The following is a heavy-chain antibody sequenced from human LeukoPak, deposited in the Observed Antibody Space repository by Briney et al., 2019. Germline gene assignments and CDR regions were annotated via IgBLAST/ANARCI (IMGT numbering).Heavy chain of an antibody. Sequence: PSETLSLTCAVYGGSFSGYYWSWIRQPPGKGLEWIGEINHSGSTNYNPSLKSRVTISVDTSKNQFSLKLSSVTAADTAVYYCAGSDTTGYTPRESDYWYFDLWGRGTLVTVSS. J-gene: IGHJ2*01. CDR2: INHSGST. CDR1: GGSFSGYY. D-gene: IGHD1-1*01. CDR3: AGSDTTGYTPRESDYWYFDL. V-gene: IGHV4-34*01.